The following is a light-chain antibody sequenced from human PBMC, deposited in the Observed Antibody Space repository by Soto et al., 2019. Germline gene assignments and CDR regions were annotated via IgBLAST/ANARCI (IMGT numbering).Light chain of an antibody. Sequence: EIVLTQSPGTLSLSPGEEATLSCRASQSVDISLAWYQQKPGQTPRLLIYGASTRATGIPDRFSGSGSGTDFTLTISRLEPEDFAVYYCQQYGRTFGQGTKVDIK. CDR3: QQYGRT. CDR2: GAS. J-gene: IGKJ1*01. CDR1: QSVDIS. V-gene: IGKV3-20*01.